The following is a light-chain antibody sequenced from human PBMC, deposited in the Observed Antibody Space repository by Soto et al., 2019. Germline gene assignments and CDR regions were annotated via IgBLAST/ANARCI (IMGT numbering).Light chain of an antibody. Sequence: DIQMTQSPSSLSASVGDRVTITCRASRSISNYLDWYQQKPGTAPKLLIYAASTLHSGVPSRFSGSGAGTEFTLTISSLQPEDFATYHCQQTNSIPYTFGQGTKVDIK. CDR2: AAS. CDR1: RSISNY. V-gene: IGKV1-39*01. J-gene: IGKJ2*01. CDR3: QQTNSIPYT.